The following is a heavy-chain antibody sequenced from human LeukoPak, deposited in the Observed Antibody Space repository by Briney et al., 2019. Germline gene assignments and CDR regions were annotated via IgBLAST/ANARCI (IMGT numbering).Heavy chain of an antibody. CDR2: ISYDGSNK. Sequence: PGRSLRLSCAASGFTFSSYAMHWVRQAPGKGLEWVAVISYDGSNKYYADSVKGRFTISRDNSKNTLYLQMNSLRAEDTAVYYCVEGAAPFDYWGQGTLVTVSS. V-gene: IGHV3-30-3*01. J-gene: IGHJ4*02. CDR3: VEGAAPFDY. CDR1: GFTFSSYA. D-gene: IGHD6-13*01.